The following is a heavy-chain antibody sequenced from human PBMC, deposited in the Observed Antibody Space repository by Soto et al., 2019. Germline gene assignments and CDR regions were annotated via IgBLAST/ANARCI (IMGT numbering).Heavy chain of an antibody. CDR3: ARDQLYYNDISGRPLNAFDV. Sequence: GGSLRLSCAASGSTFSSYAMNWVRQAPGKGLEWVSCIGIGSSTKYYADSVKGRFTISRDNAKNSLYLQMNSLRAEDTAVYYCARDQLYYNDISGRPLNAFDVWGQGTMVTVSS. CDR1: GSTFSSYA. V-gene: IGHV3-48*01. J-gene: IGHJ3*01. CDR2: IGIGSSTK. D-gene: IGHD3-22*01.